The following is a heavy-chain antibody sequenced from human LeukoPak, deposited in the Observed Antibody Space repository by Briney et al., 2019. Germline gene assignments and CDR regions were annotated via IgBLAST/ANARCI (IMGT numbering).Heavy chain of an antibody. D-gene: IGHD2-2*01. CDR2: TYYRSKWSN. Sequence: SLTLSLTCAISGDTVSSNRAAWNWIRQSPSRGLEWLGRTYYRSKWSNDYALSVRSRITINPDTSKNQFSLQLKFVTPEDTAVYYCARLVGDQVVYWGQGTLVNVS. CDR3: ARLVGDQVVY. J-gene: IGHJ4*02. V-gene: IGHV6-1*01. CDR1: GDTVSSNRAA.